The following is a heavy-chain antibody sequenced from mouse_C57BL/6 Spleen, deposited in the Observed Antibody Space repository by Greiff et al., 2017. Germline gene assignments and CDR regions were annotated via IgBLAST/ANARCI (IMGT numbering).Heavy chain of an antibody. CDR3: AREDYYGSPY. CDR2: IYPSDSET. V-gene: IGHV1-61*01. Sequence: VQLQQPGAELVRPGSSVKLSCKASGYTFTSYWMDWVKQRPGQGLEWIGNIYPSDSETHYNPKFKDKATLTVDKSSSTAYMQLSSLTSEDSAVYYCAREDYYGSPYWGQGTTLTVSS. CDR1: GYTFTSYW. D-gene: IGHD1-1*01. J-gene: IGHJ2*01.